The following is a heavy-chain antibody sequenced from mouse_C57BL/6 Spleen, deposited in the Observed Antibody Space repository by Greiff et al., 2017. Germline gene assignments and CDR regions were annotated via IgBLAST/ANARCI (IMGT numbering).Heavy chain of an antibody. V-gene: IGHV6-6*01. CDR3: TSPLYDGYYEGFAY. D-gene: IGHD2-3*01. CDR2: IRNKANNHAT. CDR1: GFTFSDAW. J-gene: IGHJ3*01. Sequence: EVKLMESGGGLVQPGGSMKLSCAASGFTFSDAWMDWVRQSPEKGLEWVAEIRNKANNHATYYAESVKGRFTISRDDSKSSVYMQMNSLRAEDTGIYYCTSPLYDGYYEGFAYWGQGTLVTVSA.